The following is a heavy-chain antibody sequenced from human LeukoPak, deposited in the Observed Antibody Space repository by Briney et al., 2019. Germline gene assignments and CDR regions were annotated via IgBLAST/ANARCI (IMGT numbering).Heavy chain of an antibody. CDR1: GFTFSSYA. V-gene: IGHV3-23*01. D-gene: IGHD3-22*01. CDR2: ISGSGGST. J-gene: IGHJ5*02. CDR3: ARGLSETYYYDSSGYFP. Sequence: PGGSLRLSCAASGFTFSSYAMSWVRQAPGKGLEWVSAISGSGGSTYYADSVKGRFTISRDNSKNTLYLQMNSLRAEDTAVYYCARGLSETYYYDSSGYFPWGQGTLVTVSS.